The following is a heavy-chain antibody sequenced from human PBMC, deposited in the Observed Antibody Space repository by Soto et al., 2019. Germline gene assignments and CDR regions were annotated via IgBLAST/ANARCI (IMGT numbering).Heavy chain of an antibody. CDR2: ISAYNGNT. D-gene: IGHD5-18*01. CDR3: ASSLLVGYGLEGESD. Sequence: QVQLVQSGAEVKKPGASVKVSCKASGYTFTSYGISWVRQAPGQGLEWMGWISAYNGNTNYAQKLQGRVTMTTDTATRKANKELRSLGSDDTAVYYCASSLLVGYGLEGESDWGQGTLVTVSS. V-gene: IGHV1-18*01. J-gene: IGHJ4*02. CDR1: GYTFTSYG.